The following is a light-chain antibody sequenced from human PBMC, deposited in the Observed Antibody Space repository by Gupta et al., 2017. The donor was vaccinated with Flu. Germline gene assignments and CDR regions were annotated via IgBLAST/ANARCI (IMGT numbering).Light chain of an antibody. CDR3: SSYTTTSTLVV. CDR2: EVS. J-gene: IGLJ2*01. Sequence: DLGGNNYVSWYQQHPGKAPKLIIFEVSNRPSGVSDRFSGSKSGNTASLIITGLQAEEEADYYCSSYTTTSTLVVFGGGTKLTVL. CDR1: DLGGNNY. V-gene: IGLV2-14*01.